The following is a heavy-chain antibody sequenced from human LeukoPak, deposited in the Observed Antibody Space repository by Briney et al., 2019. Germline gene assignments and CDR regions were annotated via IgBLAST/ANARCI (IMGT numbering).Heavy chain of an antibody. CDR2: ISWNSGSI. D-gene: IGHD3-22*01. CDR1: GFTFDDYA. V-gene: IGHV3-9*01. Sequence: LRLSCAASGFTFDDYAMHWVRQAPGKGLEWVSGISWNSGSIGYADSVKGRFTISRDNAKNSLYLQMNSLRAEDTALYYCAKSLYYYDSSGFYYFDYWGQGTLVTVSS. J-gene: IGHJ4*02. CDR3: AKSLYYYDSSGFYYFDY.